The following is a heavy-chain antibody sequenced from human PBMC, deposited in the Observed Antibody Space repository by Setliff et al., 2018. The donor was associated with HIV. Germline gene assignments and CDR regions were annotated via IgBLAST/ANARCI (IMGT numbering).Heavy chain of an antibody. CDR3: ARTTYSGSYFNDS. Sequence: SETLSLTCTVSGGSINNHYWYWIRQPPGKGLEWIGNIHFSGSTYYNPSLKSRVTVSVDPSKNQFSLKLSSVTAADTAVYYCARTTYSGSYFNDSWGQGTLVTVSS. J-gene: IGHJ5*01. CDR1: GGSINNHY. CDR2: IHFSGST. V-gene: IGHV4-4*08. D-gene: IGHD1-26*01.